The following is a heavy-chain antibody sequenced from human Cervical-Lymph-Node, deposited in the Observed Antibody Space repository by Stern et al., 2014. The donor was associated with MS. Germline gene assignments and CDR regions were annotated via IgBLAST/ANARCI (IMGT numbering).Heavy chain of an antibody. V-gene: IGHV3-23*04. CDR2: ISGLSGSN. CDR3: ARQNAVSTISRSGMDV. J-gene: IGHJ6*02. CDR1: GFTLSLHA. Sequence: EVHLVESGGDLVQPGGSVRLSCTTSGFTLSLHAMNWVRQAPGKGLEWVSGISGLSGSNHYADSVKGRFSVSRDNSKNTLYLQMNSLRAEDTAIYYCARQNAVSTISRSGMDVWGQGTAVAVSS. D-gene: IGHD3-3*01.